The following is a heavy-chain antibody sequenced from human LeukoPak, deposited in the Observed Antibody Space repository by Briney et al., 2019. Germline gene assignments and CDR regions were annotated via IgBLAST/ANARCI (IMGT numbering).Heavy chain of an antibody. Sequence: ASVKVSCKASGYIISSYAMHWVRQAPGQRLEWMGWINAGNGNTKYSQKFQGRVTITRDTSASTAYMELSSLRSEDTAVYYCARGVRGVIAGWFDPWGQGTLVTVSS. D-gene: IGHD3-10*01. CDR1: GYIISSYA. CDR2: INAGNGNT. V-gene: IGHV1-3*01. J-gene: IGHJ5*02. CDR3: ARGVRGVIAGWFDP.